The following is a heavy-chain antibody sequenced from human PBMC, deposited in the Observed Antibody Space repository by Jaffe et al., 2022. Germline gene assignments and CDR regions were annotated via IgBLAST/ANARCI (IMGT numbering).Heavy chain of an antibody. CDR1: GYTFTGHF. J-gene: IGHJ4*02. V-gene: IGHV1-2*06. Sequence: QVQLVQSGAGVKKPGASMRVSCKTSGYTFTGHFLHWVRQAPGQGLEWMGRINPNNGVTNYAKKFLGRVTMTTDTSINTAYMDLNRLQSDDAAVYYCARDRGWDVVADTAAIGLMDFWGQGTLVTVSS. CDR2: INPNNGVT. CDR3: ARDRGWDVVADTAAIGLMDF. D-gene: IGHD5-12*01.